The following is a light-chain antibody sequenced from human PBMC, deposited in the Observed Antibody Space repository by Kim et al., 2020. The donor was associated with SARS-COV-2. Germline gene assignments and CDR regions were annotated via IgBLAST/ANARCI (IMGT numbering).Light chain of an antibody. J-gene: IGKJ1*01. CDR2: KAS. V-gene: IGKV1-5*03. Sequence: DIQMTQSPSTLSASVGDRVTITCRASHSITSSLAWYQQKPGKAPNLLIYKASSLESGVPSRFSGSGSGTKFTLTISSLQPDDFATYYCQQYNSYSWTFGQGTKVDIK. CDR3: QQYNSYSWT. CDR1: HSITSS.